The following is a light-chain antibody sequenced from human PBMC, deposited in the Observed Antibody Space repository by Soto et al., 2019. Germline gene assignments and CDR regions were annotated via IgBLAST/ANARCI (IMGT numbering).Light chain of an antibody. J-gene: IGLJ1*01. V-gene: IGLV2-23*02. CDR1: SSVVGSYNL. CDR2: EVS. CDR3: CSYSGSSSPYA. Sequence: QSALTQPASVSGSPGQSITISCTGTSSVVGSYNLVSWYQQHPGKAPKLMIYEVSKRPSGVSNRFSGSKSGNTASLTISGLQAEYEADYYCCSYSGSSSPYAFGTGIKVTVL.